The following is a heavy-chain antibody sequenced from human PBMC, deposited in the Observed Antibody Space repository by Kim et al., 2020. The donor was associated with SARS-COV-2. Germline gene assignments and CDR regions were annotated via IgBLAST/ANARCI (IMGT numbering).Heavy chain of an antibody. CDR3: VRYGRNYGAVH. D-gene: IGHD4-4*01. J-gene: IGHJ4*02. CDR1: GFIFSDFA. Sequence: GGSLRLSCSASGFIFSDFAIHWVRRAPGMGLQYVSATTRDGDGSFYADSVKDRFTIFRDNSKNTLFLQMSGLRIEDTAVYYSVRYGRNYGAVHWGPGTLVTVSA. V-gene: IGHV3-64D*06. CDR2: TTRDGDGS.